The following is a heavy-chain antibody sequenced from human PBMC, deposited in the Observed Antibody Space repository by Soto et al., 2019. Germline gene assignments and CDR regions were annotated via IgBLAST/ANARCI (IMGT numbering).Heavy chain of an antibody. J-gene: IGHJ5*02. CDR3: ATALSRVGATFGP. D-gene: IGHD1-26*01. CDR1: GYTLSELS. V-gene: IGHV1-24*01. Sequence: ASVKVSCKVFGYTLSELSFHWVRQAPGKGLEWMATFDPEDGERIYAQKFQGRVTMTEDTSTDTAYIEVSGLKSEDTAVYYCATALSRVGATFGPWGQGTLVTVSS. CDR2: FDPEDGER.